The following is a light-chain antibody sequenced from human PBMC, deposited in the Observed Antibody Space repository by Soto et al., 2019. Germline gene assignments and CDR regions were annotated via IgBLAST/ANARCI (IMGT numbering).Light chain of an antibody. CDR1: QDIKNW. CDR3: QQANSFPLT. V-gene: IGKV1D-12*01. J-gene: IGKJ4*01. CDR2: TTS. Sequence: DIQMTQSPSSVSASVGDRVTITCRASQDIKNWLAWYQQKPGKAPKLLIYTTSSLQSGVPSRFRGSGSVTDFTLTISSLQPEDFATYYCQQANSFPLTFGGGTKVEIK.